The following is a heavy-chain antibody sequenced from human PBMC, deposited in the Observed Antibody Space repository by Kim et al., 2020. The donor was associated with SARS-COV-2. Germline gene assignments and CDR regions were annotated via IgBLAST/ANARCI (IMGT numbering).Heavy chain of an antibody. CDR2: INSDGTTT. Sequence: GGSLRFSCAASGFTFSSHWMHWVRQAPGKGLVWVSRINSDGTTTSYGDSVKGRFTISRDNAKNTLYLQMNSLRAEDTAVYYCARRQFTSGWYYFDYWGQGTLVTVSS. CDR3: ARRQFTSGWYYFDY. D-gene: IGHD6-19*01. J-gene: IGHJ4*02. CDR1: GFTFSSHW. V-gene: IGHV3-74*01.